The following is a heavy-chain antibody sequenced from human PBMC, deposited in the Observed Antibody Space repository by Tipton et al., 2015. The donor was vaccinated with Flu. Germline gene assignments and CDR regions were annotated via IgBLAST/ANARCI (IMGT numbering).Heavy chain of an antibody. Sequence: LRLSCTVSGGSISSSSYYWGWIRQPPGKGLEWIGSIYYSGSTYYNPSLKSRVTISVDTSKNQFSLKLSSVTAADTAVYYCARGVGIFDYWGQGTLVTVSS. CDR3: ARGVGIFDY. CDR2: IYYSGST. V-gene: IGHV4-39*07. CDR1: GGSISSSSYY. J-gene: IGHJ4*02. D-gene: IGHD3-10*01.